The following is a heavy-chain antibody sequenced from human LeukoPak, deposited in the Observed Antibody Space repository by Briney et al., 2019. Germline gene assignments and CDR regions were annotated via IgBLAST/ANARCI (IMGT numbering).Heavy chain of an antibody. V-gene: IGHV1-2*02. CDR1: GYTFTGYY. D-gene: IGHD1-26*01. J-gene: IGHJ3*02. CDR2: INPNSGGT. Sequence: ASVKVSCKASGYTFTGYYMHWVRQAPGQGLGWMGWINPNSGGTNYAQKFQGRVTMTRDTSISTAYMELSRLRSDDTAVYYCARAIVGATVVAFDIWGQGTMVTVSS. CDR3: ARAIVGATVVAFDI.